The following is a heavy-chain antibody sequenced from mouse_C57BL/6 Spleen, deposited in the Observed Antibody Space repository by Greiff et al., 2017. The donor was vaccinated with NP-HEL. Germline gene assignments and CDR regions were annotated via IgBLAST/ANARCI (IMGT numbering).Heavy chain of an antibody. D-gene: IGHD4-1*01. J-gene: IGHJ2*01. CDR3: ARGLGRVGYFDY. CDR1: GYAFSSYW. V-gene: IGHV1-80*01. Sequence: QVQLQQSGAELVKPGASVKISCKASGYAFSSYWMNWVKQRPGKGLEWIGQIYPGAGDTNYKGKFKGKATLTADKSSSTAYMQLSSLTSEDSAVYFCARGLGRVGYFDYWGQGTTLTVSS. CDR2: IYPGAGDT.